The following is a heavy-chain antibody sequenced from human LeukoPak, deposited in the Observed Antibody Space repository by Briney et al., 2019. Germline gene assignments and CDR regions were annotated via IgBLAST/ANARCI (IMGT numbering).Heavy chain of an antibody. Sequence: SETLSLTCTVSGGSISSGDYYWSWIRQPPGKGLEWIGYIYYSGSTYYNPSLKSRVTISVDTSKNQFSLKLSSVTAADTAVYYCARAYCGGDCYSHNWFDPWGQGTLVTVSS. CDR3: ARAYCGGDCYSHNWFDP. CDR1: GGSISSGDYY. V-gene: IGHV4-30-4*08. D-gene: IGHD2-21*01. CDR2: IYYSGST. J-gene: IGHJ5*02.